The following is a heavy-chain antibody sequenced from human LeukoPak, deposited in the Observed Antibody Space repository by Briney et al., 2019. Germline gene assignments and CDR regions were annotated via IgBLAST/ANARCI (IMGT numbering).Heavy chain of an antibody. Sequence: PGGSLRLSCAASGFTVSSNYMSWVRQAPGKGLEWVSVIYSGGSTYYAGSVKGRFTISRDNSKNTLYVQMNSLRAEDTAVYFCAKSASSVADSAMEDWGQGTLVTVSS. CDR3: AKSASSVADSAMED. CDR1: GFTVSSNY. D-gene: IGHD5-18*01. J-gene: IGHJ4*02. V-gene: IGHV3-53*05. CDR2: IYSGGST.